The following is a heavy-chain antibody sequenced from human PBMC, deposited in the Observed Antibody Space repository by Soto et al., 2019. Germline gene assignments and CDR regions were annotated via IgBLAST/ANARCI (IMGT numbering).Heavy chain of an antibody. J-gene: IGHJ5*02. CDR2: IYYSGST. V-gene: IGHV4-31*03. CDR3: ARSVFP. CDR1: GGSINCGGYY. Sequence: SETLSLTCTVSGGSINCGGYYWNWIRQHPGKGLEWIEYIYYSGSTYYNPSLKSRVTISVDTSKNQFSLKLSSVTAADTAVYYCARSVFPWGQGTLVTVS.